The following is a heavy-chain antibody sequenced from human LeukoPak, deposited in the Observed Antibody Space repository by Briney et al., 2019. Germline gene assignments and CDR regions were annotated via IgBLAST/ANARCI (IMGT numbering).Heavy chain of an antibody. V-gene: IGHV5-51*01. CDR2: IYPGDSDT. CDR3: ARHLRYSGPPSGS. J-gene: IGHJ5*02. D-gene: IGHD5-12*01. Sequence: GESLKISCKGSGYTFATYWIGWVRQMPGKGLEWMGIIYPGDSDTNYSPSFQGHVTISADKSINTAYLQWSSLLASDSAMYYCARHLRYSGPPSGSWGQGTLVTVSS. CDR1: GYTFATYW.